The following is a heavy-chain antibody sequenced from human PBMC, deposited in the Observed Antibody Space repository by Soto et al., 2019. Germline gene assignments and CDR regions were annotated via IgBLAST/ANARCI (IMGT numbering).Heavy chain of an antibody. CDR1: GFTFSSYG. V-gene: IGHV3-33*01. CDR2: IWYDGSNK. CDR3: ARGEGIFDY. Sequence: QVQLVESGGGVVQPGRSLRLSCAASGFTFSSYGMHWVRQAPGRGLEWVAVIWYDGSNKYYADSVKGRFTISRDNSKNTLYLQMNSLRAEDTAVYYCARGEGIFDYWGQGTLVTVSS. D-gene: IGHD6-13*01. J-gene: IGHJ4*02.